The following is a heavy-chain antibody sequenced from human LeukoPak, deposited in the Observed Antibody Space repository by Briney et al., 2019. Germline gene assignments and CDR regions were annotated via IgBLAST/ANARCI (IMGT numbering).Heavy chain of an antibody. V-gene: IGHV3-21*01. CDR3: ARESSAYCGGDCSPDDAFDI. CDR1: GFTFSSYS. Sequence: GGSLRFSCAASGFTFSSYSMNWVRQAPGKGLEWVSSISSSSSYIYYADSVKGRFTISRDNAKNSLYLQMNSLRAEDTAVYYCARESSAYCGGDCSPDDAFDIWGQGTMVTVSS. J-gene: IGHJ3*02. D-gene: IGHD2-21*01. CDR2: ISSSSSYI.